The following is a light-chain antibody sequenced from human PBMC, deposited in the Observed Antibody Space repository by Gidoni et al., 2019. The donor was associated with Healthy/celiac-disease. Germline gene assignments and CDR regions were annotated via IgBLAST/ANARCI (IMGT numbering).Light chain of an antibody. Sequence: QSALTHPPPASGSPGQSVTISCTGTSRDVGGYNYVSWSQQHPGKAPKLMSYDVSKRPSGVPDRFSGSKSGNTASLTVSGLQAEDEADYYCSSYAGSNNVVFGGGTKLTVL. J-gene: IGLJ2*01. CDR1: SRDVGGYNY. CDR2: DVS. V-gene: IGLV2-8*01. CDR3: SSYAGSNNVV.